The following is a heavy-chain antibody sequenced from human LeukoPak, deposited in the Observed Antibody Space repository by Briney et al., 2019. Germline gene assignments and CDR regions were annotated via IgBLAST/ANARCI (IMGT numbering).Heavy chain of an antibody. J-gene: IGHJ4*02. D-gene: IGHD2-2*01. Sequence: GGSLRLSCAASGFTFSSYWMHWVRQAPGKALVWFSRINSDGSSTSYADSVKGRITISRDNDKNTLYLQMNSLRAEDTAVYYCARVVPAATWGQGTLVTVSS. V-gene: IGHV3-74*01. CDR1: GFTFSSYW. CDR3: ARVVPAAT. CDR2: INSDGSST.